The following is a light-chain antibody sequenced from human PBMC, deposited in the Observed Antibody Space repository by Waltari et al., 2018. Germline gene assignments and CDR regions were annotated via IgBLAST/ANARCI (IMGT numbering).Light chain of an antibody. J-gene: IGKJ4*01. CDR2: GTI. CDR3: QQYNNWSLT. CDR1: QSVGGD. V-gene: IGKV3-15*01. Sequence: EVVMTQSPATLSASPGESATLSRGASQSVGGDFAWYQQKPGQAPRLLIYGTITRPTGVSARFSGSGSGTEFTLTISRLQSEDFAVYYCQQYNNWSLTFGGGTKVEI.